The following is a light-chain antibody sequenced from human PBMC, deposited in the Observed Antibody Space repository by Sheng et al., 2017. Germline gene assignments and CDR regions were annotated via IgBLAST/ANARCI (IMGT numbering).Light chain of an antibody. CDR1: QSVSSSY. J-gene: IGKJ2*01. Sequence: ESVLTQSPGTLSLSPGERATLSCRASQSVSSSYLAWFQQKPGQAPRVLISRASTRATGIPARFSGSGSGTEFTLTISSLQSEDFAVYYCQQYNNWPGTFGQGTKLEI. CDR3: QQYNNWPGT. V-gene: IGKV3-15*01. CDR2: RAS.